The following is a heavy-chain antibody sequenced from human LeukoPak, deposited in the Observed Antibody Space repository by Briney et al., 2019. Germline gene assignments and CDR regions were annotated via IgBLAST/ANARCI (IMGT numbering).Heavy chain of an antibody. V-gene: IGHV3-21*01. D-gene: IGHD3-3*01. CDR2: LSAGKQVP. CDR3: AREHLGVAAADY. CDR1: GFTFSTYS. Sequence: GGSLRLSCLASGFTFSTYSLSWVRQAPGKGLEWVSALSAGKQVPYYADSVKGRFTVSRDNAKNSLYLQMNSLRAEDTGVYYCAREHLGVAAADYWGQGTLVTVSS. J-gene: IGHJ4*02.